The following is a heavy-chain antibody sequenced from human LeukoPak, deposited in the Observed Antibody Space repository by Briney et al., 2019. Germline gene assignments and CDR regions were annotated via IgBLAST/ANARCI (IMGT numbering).Heavy chain of an antibody. V-gene: IGHV3-48*03. J-gene: IGHJ3*01. Sequence: GGSLRLSCVASGFTFSSYEMNWVRQAPGKGLEWLSYISGRGNTIYHADSVKGRFPISRDNAKNSLFLRMNSLRAEDTALYYCARDLSESQDAFDVWGQGTMVTVSS. D-gene: IGHD1-26*01. CDR1: GFTFSSYE. CDR3: ARDLSESQDAFDV. CDR2: ISGRGNTI.